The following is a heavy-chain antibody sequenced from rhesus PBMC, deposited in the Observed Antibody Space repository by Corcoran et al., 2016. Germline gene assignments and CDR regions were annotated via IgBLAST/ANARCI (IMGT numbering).Heavy chain of an antibody. CDR2: ISWNRGTI. CDR3: TRDGPYNSLDV. CDR1: GFTFDDYA. Sequence: DVQLVESGGGLVKPGGSLRLSCAASGFTFDDYAMSWVRQAPGKGLEWVSRISWNRGTIYYADSVKGRFTISRDNAKNSLFLQMDRLRAEDTAVYYCTRDGPYNSLDVWGRGVLVTVSS. J-gene: IGHJ5-2*02. V-gene: IGHV3-134*01. D-gene: IGHD3-3*01.